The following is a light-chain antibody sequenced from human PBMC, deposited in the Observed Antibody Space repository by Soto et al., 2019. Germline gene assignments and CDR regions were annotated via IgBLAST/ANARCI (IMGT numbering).Light chain of an antibody. CDR1: SSDVGGYGY. CDR2: DVT. Sequence: QSALTQPRPVSGSPGQSVTISCTGTSSDVGGYGYVSWYQQHPGKAPKLIIYDVTRRPSGVPDRFSGSKSGNTASLTISGLQAEDEADFYCCSYAGSYTLVFGGGTKLTVL. V-gene: IGLV2-11*01. J-gene: IGLJ2*01. CDR3: CSYAGSYTLV.